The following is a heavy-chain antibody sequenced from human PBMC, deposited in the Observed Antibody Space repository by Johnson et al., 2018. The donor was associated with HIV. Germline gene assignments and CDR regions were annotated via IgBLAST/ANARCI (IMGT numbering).Heavy chain of an antibody. D-gene: IGHD1-26*01. J-gene: IGHJ3*02. Sequence: QVQLVESGGGVVQPGRSLRLSCAASGFTLSSYTMHWVRQAPGKGLEWVAVISYDGSNKYYADSVEGRFTISSVNSKNTLYLQMNSLTPEDTAVYYCAKEGGIRRVAWELRAYSFDIWGQGTMVTVSS. CDR1: GFTLSSYT. V-gene: IGHV3-30*04. CDR3: AKEGGIRRVAWELRAYSFDI. CDR2: ISYDGSNK.